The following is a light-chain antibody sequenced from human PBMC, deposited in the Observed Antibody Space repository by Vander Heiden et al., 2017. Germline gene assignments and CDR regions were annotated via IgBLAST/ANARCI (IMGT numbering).Light chain of an antibody. CDR2: AAS. CDR1: QSISSY. J-gene: IGKJ3*01. V-gene: IGKV1-39*01. CDR3: QQSYSTPFP. Sequence: MTQSPSSLSASVGDRVTITCRASQSISSYLNWYQQKPGKAPKLLIYAASSLQSGVPSRFSGSGSGTDFTLTISSLQPEDFATYYCQQSYSTPFPFGPGTKVDI.